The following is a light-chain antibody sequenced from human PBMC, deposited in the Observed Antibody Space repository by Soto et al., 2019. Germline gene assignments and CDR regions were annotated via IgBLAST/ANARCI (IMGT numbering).Light chain of an antibody. V-gene: IGKV2-28*01. J-gene: IGKJ1*01. Sequence: DIELTQSPLSLPVTPGEPASISCRSSQSLLHSNGNIYLDWYLQKPGQPPQLLIYLSSIRAYGVPDRFSGSGSGTDFTLKITRVEAEDVGVYYCMQAIQAPRTFGLGTKVEIK. CDR3: MQAIQAPRT. CDR2: LSS. CDR1: QSLLHSNGNIY.